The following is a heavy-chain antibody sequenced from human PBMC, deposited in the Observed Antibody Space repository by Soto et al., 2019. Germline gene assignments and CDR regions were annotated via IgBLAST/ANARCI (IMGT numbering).Heavy chain of an antibody. CDR2: ISAHNGNT. D-gene: IGHD2-15*01. V-gene: IGHV1-18*01. CDR3: ASNSGYSYFDH. CDR1: GYTFTGYG. Sequence: QVQLTQSGTEVKKPGASLKVSCKAYGYTFTGYGMNWVRQAPGQGLEWMGWISAHNGNTNYAQKFQDRVSLTFDTSTSTVYMELTSLRPDATAVYYCASNSGYSYFDHWGQGALVTVST. J-gene: IGHJ4*02.